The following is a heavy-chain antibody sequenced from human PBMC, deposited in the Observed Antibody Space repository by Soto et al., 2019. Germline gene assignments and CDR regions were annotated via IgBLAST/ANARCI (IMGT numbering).Heavy chain of an antibody. CDR2: IYYSGST. D-gene: IGHD6-13*01. CDR3: ARDLQYSRLFYGMDV. Sequence: NPSETLSLTCTVSGGSISSGGYYWSWIRQHPGKGLEWIGYIYYSGSTYYNPSLKSRVTISVDTSKNQFSLKLSSVTAADTAVYYCARDLQYSRLFYGMDVWGQVTTVTVSS. V-gene: IGHV4-31*03. J-gene: IGHJ6*02. CDR1: GGSISSGGYY.